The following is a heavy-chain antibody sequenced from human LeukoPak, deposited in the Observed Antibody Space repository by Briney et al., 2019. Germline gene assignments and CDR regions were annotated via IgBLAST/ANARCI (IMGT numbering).Heavy chain of an antibody. D-gene: IGHD1-26*01. CDR3: ARWGRHIVEAIEAGWIDY. V-gene: IGHV4-39*01. CDR1: GGSISSSSYY. J-gene: IGHJ4*02. CDR2: IYYSGST. Sequence: SETLSLTCTVSGGSISSSSYYWGWIRQPPGKGLEWIGSIYYSGSTYYNPSLKSRVTISVDTSRNQFSLRLSSVTAADTAVYSCARWGRHIVEAIEAGWIDYWGQGTLVTVSS.